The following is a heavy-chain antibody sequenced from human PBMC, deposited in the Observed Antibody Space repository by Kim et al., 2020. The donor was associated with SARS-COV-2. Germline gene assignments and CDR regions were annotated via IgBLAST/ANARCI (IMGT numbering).Heavy chain of an antibody. V-gene: IGHV1-3*01. D-gene: IGHD2-2*01. CDR3: ARDCSSTSCREEPAFDY. J-gene: IGHJ4*02. CDR2: INAGNGNT. Sequence: ASVKVSCKASGYTFTSYAMHWVRQAPGQRLEWMGWINAGNGNTKYSQKFQGRVTITRDTSASTAYMELSSLRSEDTAVYYCARDCSSTSCREEPAFDYWGQGTLVTVSS. CDR1: GYTFTSYA.